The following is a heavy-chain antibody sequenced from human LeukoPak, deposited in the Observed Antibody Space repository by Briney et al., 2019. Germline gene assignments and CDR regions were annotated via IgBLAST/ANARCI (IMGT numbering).Heavy chain of an antibody. CDR3: ARAPGYYYGMDV. CDR2: ISWNSDSV. Sequence: GGSLRLSCAASGFTFDDYGMHWVRQAPGKGLEWVSGISWNSDSVGYADSVKGRFTISRDNSKNTLYLQMNSLRAEDTAVYYCARAPGYYYGMDVWGQGTTVTVSS. V-gene: IGHV3-9*01. J-gene: IGHJ6*02. CDR1: GFTFDDYG.